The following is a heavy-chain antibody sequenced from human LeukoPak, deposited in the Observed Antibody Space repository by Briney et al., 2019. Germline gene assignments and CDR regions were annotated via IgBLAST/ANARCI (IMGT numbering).Heavy chain of an antibody. J-gene: IGHJ4*02. V-gene: IGHV4-34*01. CDR1: GGSFSGYY. D-gene: IGHD6-13*01. CDR3: ASQESSSWSPLDY. Sequence: SETLSLTCAVYGGSFSGYYWSWIRQPPGKGLEWIGEINHSGSTNYNPSLKSRVTISVDTSKNQFSLKLSSVTAADTAVYYCASQESSSWSPLDYWGQGTLVTVSS. CDR2: INHSGST.